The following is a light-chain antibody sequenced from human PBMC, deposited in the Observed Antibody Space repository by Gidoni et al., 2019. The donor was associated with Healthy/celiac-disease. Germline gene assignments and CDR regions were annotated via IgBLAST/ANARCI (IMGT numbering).Light chain of an antibody. Sequence: DIQMTQSPSSLSASVGDRVTITCRASQSISSYLNWYQQKPGKAPKLLIYAASSLQSGVPSRFSGSGSGTDFTLTISSLQPEDFATYYCQQSYSTLRTFGQGPRWKSN. CDR2: AAS. CDR1: QSISSY. J-gene: IGKJ1*01. CDR3: QQSYSTLRT. V-gene: IGKV1-39*01.